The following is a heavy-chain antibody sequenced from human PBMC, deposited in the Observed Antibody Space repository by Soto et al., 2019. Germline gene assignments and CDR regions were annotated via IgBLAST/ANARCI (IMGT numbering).Heavy chain of an antibody. CDR2: ISGSGGST. CDR1: GFTFSSYA. J-gene: IGHJ6*02. D-gene: IGHD3-22*01. V-gene: IGHV3-23*01. CDR3: AKSVGPGYYDSSGYPGAYYYYGMDV. Sequence: GGSLRLSCAASGFTFSSYAMSWVCQAPGKGLEWVSAISGSGGSTYYADSVKGRFTISRDNSKNTLYLQMNSLRAEDTAVYYCAKSVGPGYYDSSGYPGAYYYYGMDVWGQGTTVTVSS.